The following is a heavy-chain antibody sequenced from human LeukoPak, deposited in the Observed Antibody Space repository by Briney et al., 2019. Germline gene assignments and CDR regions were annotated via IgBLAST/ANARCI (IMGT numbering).Heavy chain of an antibody. V-gene: IGHV1-2*02. CDR1: GYTFTGYY. J-gene: IGHJ6*03. Sequence: GASVKVSCKASGYTFTGYYMHWVRQAPGQGLEWMGWINPNSGGTNYAQKFQGRVTMTRDTSISTAYMELSRLRSEDTAVYYCARSGGYSRPILHMDVWGKGTTVTVSS. CDR3: ARSGGYSRPILHMDV. D-gene: IGHD6-13*01. CDR2: INPNSGGT.